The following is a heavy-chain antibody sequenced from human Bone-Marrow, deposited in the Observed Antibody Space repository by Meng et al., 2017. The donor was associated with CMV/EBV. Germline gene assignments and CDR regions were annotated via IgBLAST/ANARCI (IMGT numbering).Heavy chain of an antibody. CDR3: ARDSAAYTARFDN. J-gene: IGHJ4*02. V-gene: IGHV3-21*01. CDR2: INSDRTYI. Sequence: CAASGFDFSLYSMDWVRQAPGKGLEWVDSINSDRTYIYYADSVKGRFTISRDNAKNSLYLQMNSLRAEDTAVYYCARDSAAYTARFDNWGQGTLVTVSS. CDR1: GFDFSLYS. D-gene: IGHD2-2*02.